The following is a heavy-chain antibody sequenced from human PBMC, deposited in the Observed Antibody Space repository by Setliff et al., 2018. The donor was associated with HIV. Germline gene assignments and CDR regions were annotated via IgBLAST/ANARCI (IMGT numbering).Heavy chain of an antibody. CDR1: GFTFSSAW. J-gene: IGHJ4*02. D-gene: IGHD1-1*01. CDR2: ITPTGDT. CDR3: SNWNTTVDADS. Sequence: GSLRLSCAASGFTFSSAWMSWVRQPPGKGLEWIGEITPTGDTNYIPSLKSRVAMSLDTSKNQFSLKLRSVTAADTAVYYCSNWNTTVDADSWGQGTLVTVS. V-gene: IGHV4-34*08.